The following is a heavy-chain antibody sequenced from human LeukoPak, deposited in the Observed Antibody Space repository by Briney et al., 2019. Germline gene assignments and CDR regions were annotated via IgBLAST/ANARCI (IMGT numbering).Heavy chain of an antibody. J-gene: IGHJ4*02. V-gene: IGHV3-23*01. CDR1: GFTFSSYA. D-gene: IGHD6-19*01. Sequence: PGGSLRLSCAASGFTFSSYAMSWVRQARGKGLEWVSAISGSGGSTYYADSVKGRFTISRDNSKNTLYLQMNSLRAEDTAVYYCAKRESVVAGKGNFDYWGQGTLVTVSS. CDR2: ISGSGGST. CDR3: AKRESVVAGKGNFDY.